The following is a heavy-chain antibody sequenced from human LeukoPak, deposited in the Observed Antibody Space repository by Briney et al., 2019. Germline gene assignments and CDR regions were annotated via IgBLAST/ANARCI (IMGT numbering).Heavy chain of an antibody. CDR3: ARVVTDYDSSGYYGY. D-gene: IGHD3-22*01. J-gene: IGHJ4*02. CDR2: ISSSSSYI. CDR1: GFTFSSYS. V-gene: IGHV3-21*01. Sequence: PGGSLRLSCAASGFTFSSYSMNWVRQAPGKGLEWVSSISSSSSYIYYADSVKGRFTISRDNAKNSLYLQMNSLRAEDTAVYYCARVVTDYDSSGYYGYWGQGTLVTVSS.